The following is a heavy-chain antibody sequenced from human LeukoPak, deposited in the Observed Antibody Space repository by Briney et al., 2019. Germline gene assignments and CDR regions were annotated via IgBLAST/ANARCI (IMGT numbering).Heavy chain of an antibody. Sequence: SETLSLTCTVSGGSISSYYWSWVRQPPGKGLEWIGFVYYTGSTNYSPSLKSRVTISVDTSKNQFSLKLRSVTAADTAVYYCARDSYGGIDYWGQGTLVTVSS. D-gene: IGHD4-17*01. CDR2: VYYTGST. V-gene: IGHV4-59*01. CDR3: ARDSYGGIDY. CDR1: GGSISSYY. J-gene: IGHJ4*02.